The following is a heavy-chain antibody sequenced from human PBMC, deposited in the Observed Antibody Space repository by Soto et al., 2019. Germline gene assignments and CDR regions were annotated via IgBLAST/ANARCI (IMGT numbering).Heavy chain of an antibody. Sequence: ASGKVSCKASGCTFSSYAITWVQQAPGQRLEWMGWINAINGTTKYSQKFQGRVTITRDTSASTAYMELSSLRSEDTAVYYCASGIAARLGYWGQGTLVTVSS. V-gene: IGHV1-3*01. CDR3: ASGIAARLGY. D-gene: IGHD6-6*01. CDR1: GCTFSSYA. CDR2: INAINGTT. J-gene: IGHJ4*02.